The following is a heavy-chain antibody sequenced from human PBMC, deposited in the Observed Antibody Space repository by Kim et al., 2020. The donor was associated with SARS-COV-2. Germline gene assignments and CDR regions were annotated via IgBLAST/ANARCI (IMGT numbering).Heavy chain of an antibody. J-gene: IGHJ5*02. CDR2: IDPSDSYT. V-gene: IGHV5-10-1*01. D-gene: IGHD4-17*01. CDR3: ARHRTTVTTQTNNWFDP. Sequence: GESLKISCKGSGYSFTSYWISWVRQMPGKGLEWMGRIDPSDSYTNYSPSFQGHVTISADKSISTAYLQWSSLKASDTAMYYCARHRTTVTTQTNNWFDPWGQGTLVTVSS. CDR1: GYSFTSYW.